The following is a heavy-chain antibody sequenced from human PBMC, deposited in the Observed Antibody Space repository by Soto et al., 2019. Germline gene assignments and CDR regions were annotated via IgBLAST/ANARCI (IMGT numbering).Heavy chain of an antibody. D-gene: IGHD3-16*02. J-gene: IGHJ6*02. CDR3: ARDYRASYPAYYYYGMDV. CDR2: IYYSGST. CDR1: GGSISSGGDY. Sequence: QVQLQESGPGLVKPSQTLSLTCTVSGGSISSGGDYWSWIRQHPGKGLEWIGYIYYSGSTYYNPSLKSRVSISVDTSKNQLSLKLSSVTAADTAVYYCARDYRASYPAYYYYGMDVWGQGTTVTVSS. V-gene: IGHV4-31*03.